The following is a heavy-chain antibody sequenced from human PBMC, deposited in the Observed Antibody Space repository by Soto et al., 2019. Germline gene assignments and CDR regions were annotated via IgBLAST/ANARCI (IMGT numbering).Heavy chain of an antibody. CDR1: GGTFSSYA. CDR3: ARSPLIVATSTYYGMDV. V-gene: IGHV1-69*12. J-gene: IGHJ6*02. D-gene: IGHD5-12*01. CDR2: IIPIFGTA. Sequence: QVQLVQSGAEVKKPGSSVKVSCKASGGTFSSYAISWVRQAPGQGLEWMGGIIPIFGTANYAQKFQGRVTITADESTSTAYMELSSLRSEDTAVYYCARSPLIVATSTYYGMDVWGQGTTFTVSS.